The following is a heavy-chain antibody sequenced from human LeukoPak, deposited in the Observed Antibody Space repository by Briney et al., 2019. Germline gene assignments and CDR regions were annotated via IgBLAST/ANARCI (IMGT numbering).Heavy chain of an antibody. CDR3: ARDLFTLSPNWFDP. J-gene: IGHJ5*02. CDR1: GGSISSYY. Sequence: PSETLSLTCTVSGGSISSYYWSWIRQPPGKGLEWIGYIYYSGSTNYNPSLKSRVIIIIDTPKNHFSLTLSSVTAADTAVYYCARDLFTLSPNWFDPWGQGTLVTVSS. D-gene: IGHD3-16*01. CDR2: IYYSGST. V-gene: IGHV4-59*12.